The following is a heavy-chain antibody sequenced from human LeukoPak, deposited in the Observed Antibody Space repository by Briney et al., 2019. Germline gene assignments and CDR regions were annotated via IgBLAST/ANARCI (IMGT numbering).Heavy chain of an antibody. D-gene: IGHD4-17*01. CDR1: GGSISSYY. CDR2: IYTSGST. V-gene: IGHV4-4*07. J-gene: IGHJ5*02. Sequence: SETLSLTCTVFGGSISSYYWSWIRQPAGKGLEWIGRIYTSGSTNYNPSLKSRVTMSVDTSKNQFSLKLSSVTAADTAVYYCARDRMGMTTVTTFWFDPWGQGTLVTVSS. CDR3: ARDRMGMTTVTTFWFDP.